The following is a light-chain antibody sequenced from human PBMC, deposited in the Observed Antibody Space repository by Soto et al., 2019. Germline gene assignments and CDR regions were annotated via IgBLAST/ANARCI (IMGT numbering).Light chain of an antibody. CDR2: DVS. CDR1: SSDIGSYNY. Sequence: QSALTQPRSVSGSPGQSVTISCTGTSSDIGSYNYVSWYQQHPGKAPKLMIYDVSKRPSGVPDRFSGSKSGNTASLTISGLQTEDEDDYYCCTYAGSYLWVFGGGTKLTVL. J-gene: IGLJ3*02. CDR3: CTYAGSYLWV. V-gene: IGLV2-11*01.